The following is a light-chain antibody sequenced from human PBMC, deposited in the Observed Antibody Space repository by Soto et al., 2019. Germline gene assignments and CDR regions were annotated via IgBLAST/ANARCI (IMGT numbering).Light chain of an antibody. V-gene: IGKV1-33*01. CDR1: QTINNF. J-gene: IGKJ5*01. CDR3: QQYDNLPLT. CDR2: DAS. Sequence: DIQMTQSPSSLFASVGDRVTVTCRASQTINNFLNWYHQKPGKAPKLLIYDASNLETGVPSRFSGSGSGTDFTFTISSLQPEDIATYYCQQYDNLPLTFGQGTRLEIK.